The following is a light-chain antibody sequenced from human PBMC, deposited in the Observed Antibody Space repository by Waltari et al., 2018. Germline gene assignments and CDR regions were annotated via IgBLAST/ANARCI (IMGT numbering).Light chain of an antibody. CDR1: NSDIGIYNY. V-gene: IGLV2-14*01. CDR2: EVN. Sequence: QSALTQPASVSGSPGQSITISCTGTNSDIGIYNYVSWYQQPPGKAPKLIIYEVNNRPSGVSNRFAGSKSGNTASLTISGLQPEDEADYCCTSFTTIGIPLVFGGGTKLTVL. J-gene: IGLJ3*02. CDR3: TSFTTIGIPLV.